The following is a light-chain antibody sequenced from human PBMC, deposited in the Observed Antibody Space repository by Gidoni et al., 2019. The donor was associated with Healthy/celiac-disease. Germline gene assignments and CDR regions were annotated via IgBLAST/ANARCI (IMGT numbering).Light chain of an antibody. CDR2: AAS. CDR1: QGISSY. V-gene: IGKV1-9*01. J-gene: IGKJ2*04. Sequence: DIQLTQSPSFLSASVGDRVTITCRASQGISSYLAWYQQKPGKAPKLLLYAASTLQSGVPSRFSGSGSGTEFTLTISSLQPEDFATYYCQQRNSYPPCSFGQGTKLEIK. CDR3: QQRNSYPPCS.